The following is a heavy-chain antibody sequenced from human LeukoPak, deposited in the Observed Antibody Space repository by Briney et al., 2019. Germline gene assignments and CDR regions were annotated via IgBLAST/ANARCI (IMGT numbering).Heavy chain of an antibody. CDR3: ARVVLSQADY. CDR2: ISYDGSNK. V-gene: IGHV3-30-3*01. Sequence: GGSLRLSCAAAGFTFSSYDMHWVRQAPGEGREWVAVISYDGSNKYFAYSVKGRFTISRDNSKNTLYLQMNSLRAEDTAVYYCARVVLSQADYWGQGTLVTASS. CDR1: GFTFSSYD. J-gene: IGHJ4*02. D-gene: IGHD2-15*01.